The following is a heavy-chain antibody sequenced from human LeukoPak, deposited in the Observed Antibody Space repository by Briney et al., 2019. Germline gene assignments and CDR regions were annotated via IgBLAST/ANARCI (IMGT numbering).Heavy chain of an antibody. Sequence: SGTLSLTCAVSGGSISRSNWWSWVRQPPGKGLEWIGEIYHSGSTNYNPSLKSRVTISVDKSKNQFSLKLSSVTAADTAVYYCARAGWALGGAIDYWGQGTLVTVSS. CDR1: GGSISRSNW. V-gene: IGHV4-4*02. D-gene: IGHD1-26*01. J-gene: IGHJ4*02. CDR3: ARAGWALGGAIDY. CDR2: IYHSGST.